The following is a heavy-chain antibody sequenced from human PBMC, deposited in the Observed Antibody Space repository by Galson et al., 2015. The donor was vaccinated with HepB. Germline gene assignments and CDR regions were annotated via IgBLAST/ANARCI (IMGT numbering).Heavy chain of an antibody. CDR2: LNSDGSIT. Sequence: SLRLSCAASGFTFSSYWMHWVRQAPGKGLVWVSRLNSDGSITNYADSVKGRFTISRDNAKNTLYLHMSSLRAEDTAVYFCASGDYGDNSLDYWGLGILVTVSS. V-gene: IGHV3-74*01. CDR1: GFTFSSYW. D-gene: IGHD4-23*01. CDR3: ASGDYGDNSLDY. J-gene: IGHJ4*02.